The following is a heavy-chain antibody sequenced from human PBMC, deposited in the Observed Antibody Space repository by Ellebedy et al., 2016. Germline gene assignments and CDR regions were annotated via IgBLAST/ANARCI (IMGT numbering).Heavy chain of an antibody. J-gene: IGHJ4*02. Sequence: GESLKISXVASGFTFGNFFMSWVRQAPGGGLEWISTISGDGDTTFSADSVKGRFTISRDNFRNTLYLQMNSLRAEDTAVYYCYYGHYSGSWGQGTLVTVSS. CDR1: GFTFGNFF. D-gene: IGHD4-17*01. CDR3: YYGHYSGS. V-gene: IGHV3-23*01. CDR2: ISGDGDTT.